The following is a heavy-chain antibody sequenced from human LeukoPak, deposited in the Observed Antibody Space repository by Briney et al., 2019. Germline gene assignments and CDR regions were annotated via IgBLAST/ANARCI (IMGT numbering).Heavy chain of an antibody. D-gene: IGHD1-14*01. V-gene: IGHV3-23*01. CDR2: ISGSGGTT. Sequence: GGSLRLSCAASGFTFGNYAMNWVRQAPGKGLEWVSAISGSGGTTYHADSVKGRFTISRDNSKNTLYLQMTSLSAGDTALYYCSKGVNTATTAGAYWGQGTLVTVSP. CDR1: GFTFGNYA. J-gene: IGHJ4*02. CDR3: SKGVNTATTAGAY.